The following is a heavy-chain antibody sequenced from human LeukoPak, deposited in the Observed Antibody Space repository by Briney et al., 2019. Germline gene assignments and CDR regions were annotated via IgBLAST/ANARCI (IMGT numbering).Heavy chain of an antibody. V-gene: IGHV1-18*01. Sequence: ASVKVSCKTSGYTFTRYGISWVRQDPGQGLEWMGWISAYNGNTNYTPKLQGRVTMTTDTSTTTAYMELRSLRSDDTAVYYCARAGYDILTLAPDPANDYWGQGTLVTVSS. CDR2: ISAYNGNT. D-gene: IGHD3-9*01. CDR1: GYTFTRYG. J-gene: IGHJ4*02. CDR3: ARAGYDILTLAPDPANDY.